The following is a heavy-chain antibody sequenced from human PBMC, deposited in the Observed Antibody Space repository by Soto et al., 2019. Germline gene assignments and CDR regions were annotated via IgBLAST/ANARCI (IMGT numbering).Heavy chain of an antibody. CDR2: IDPSDSYT. CDR1: GYSFTSYW. Sequence: GESLKISCQGSGYSFTSYWINWVRQMPGKGLDWMGKIDPSDSYTNYSPSFQGHVTISVDKSIRTAYLQWSSLEASDNAMYYCARQEGSSSDFYYYGMDVWGQVTTVTVSS. V-gene: IGHV5-10-1*01. D-gene: IGHD6-6*01. CDR3: ARQEGSSSDFYYYGMDV. J-gene: IGHJ6*02.